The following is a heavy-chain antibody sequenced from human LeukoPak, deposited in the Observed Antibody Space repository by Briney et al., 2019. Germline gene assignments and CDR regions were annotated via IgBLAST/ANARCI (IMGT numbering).Heavy chain of an antibody. CDR1: GFTFSGHY. J-gene: IGHJ4*02. Sequence: GGSLRLSCATSGFTFSGHYMAWIRQAPGKGLEWISYISNNNRYTNYADSVKGRFTISRDNSKNTLYLQLNSLRAEDTARYYCAKDLTYDYDSTGYYFDYWGQGTLVTASS. D-gene: IGHD3-22*01. CDR2: ISNNNRYT. V-gene: IGHV3-11*05. CDR3: AKDLTYDYDSTGYYFDY.